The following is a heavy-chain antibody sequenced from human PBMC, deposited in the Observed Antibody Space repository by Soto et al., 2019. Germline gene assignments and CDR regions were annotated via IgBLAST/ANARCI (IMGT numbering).Heavy chain of an antibody. J-gene: IGHJ4*02. D-gene: IGHD6-19*01. CDR3: AKDRGAVAGFRVPLDH. CDR1: GFTFDDYA. Sequence: EVQLVESGGGLVQPGRSLRLSCAASGFTFDDYAMHWVRQAPGKGLEWVSGISWNSGSIGYADSVKGRFTISRDNAKNSLYLQMNSVRAENTALDYCAKDRGAVAGFRVPLDHLGQGTLVTVSS. V-gene: IGHV3-9*01. CDR2: ISWNSGSI.